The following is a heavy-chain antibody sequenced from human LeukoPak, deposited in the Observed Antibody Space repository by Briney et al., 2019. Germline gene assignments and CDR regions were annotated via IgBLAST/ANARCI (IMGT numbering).Heavy chain of an antibody. CDR1: GYSIRSGYY. J-gene: IGHJ3*02. CDR3: AAEGGATSAFDI. CDR2: ISHSGST. Sequence: SETLSLTCTVSGYSIRSGYYWGWIRQPPGKGLEWIGSISHSGSTHYNLSLKSRVTISVDTSKNQFSLKLSSVTAADTAVYYCAAEGGATSAFDIWGQGTMVTVSS. V-gene: IGHV4-38-2*02. D-gene: IGHD1-26*01.